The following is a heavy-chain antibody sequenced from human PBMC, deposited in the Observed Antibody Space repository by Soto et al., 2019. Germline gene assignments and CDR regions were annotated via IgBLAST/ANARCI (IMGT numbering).Heavy chain of an antibody. D-gene: IGHD3-22*01. CDR3: ARSYSVITVFAVDP. J-gene: IGHJ5*02. CDR1: GASVSHGY. V-gene: IGHV4-59*02. CDR2: MYFGGSF. Sequence: QMQLQASGPGLVKPSETLSLTCNVSGASVSHGYWSWIRQPPGKGLEWIGFMYFGGSFNYNPSLTSVATTSVETSKNQFSMKLTAVSPPDTAAYYCARSYSVITVFAVDPWGQGTLVTVSS.